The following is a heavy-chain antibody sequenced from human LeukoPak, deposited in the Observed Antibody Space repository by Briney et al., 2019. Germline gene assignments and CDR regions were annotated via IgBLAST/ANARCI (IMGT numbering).Heavy chain of an antibody. CDR2: IYYSGST. V-gene: IGHV4-30-4*01. CDR3: ASIYCGGDCYYYYYGMDV. Sequence: PSETLSLTCTVSGGSISSGGYYWSWIRQPPGKGLEWIGYIYYSGSTYYNPSLKSRVTISVDTSKNQFSLKLSSVTAADTAVYYCASIYCGGDCYYYYYGMDVWGQGTTVTVSS. CDR1: GGSISSGGYY. J-gene: IGHJ6*02. D-gene: IGHD2-21*02.